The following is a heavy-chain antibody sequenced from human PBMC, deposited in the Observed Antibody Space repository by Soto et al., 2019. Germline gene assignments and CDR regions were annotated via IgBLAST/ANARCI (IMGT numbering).Heavy chain of an antibody. Sequence: PXETLSLTCAVYGVSFGGYYWSWIRQPPGKGLEWIGEIKHSGSTNYNPSLKSRVTITLDTSKNQFSLKLNSVTAAATAVYYCARGVGDTTYSPEGVYGMDVWGQGTTVTVSS. D-gene: IGHD1-26*01. CDR1: GVSFGGYY. V-gene: IGHV4-34*01. J-gene: IGHJ6*02. CDR3: ARGVGDTTYSPEGVYGMDV. CDR2: IKHSGST.